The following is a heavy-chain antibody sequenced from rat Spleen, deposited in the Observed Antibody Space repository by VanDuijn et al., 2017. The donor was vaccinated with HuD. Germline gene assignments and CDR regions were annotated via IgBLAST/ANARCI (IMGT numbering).Heavy chain of an antibody. CDR1: GFTFSNYD. CDR2: ISGGNT. V-gene: IGHV5S11*01. J-gene: IGHJ2*01. D-gene: IGHD1-12*03. CDR3: TRGGYFRY. Sequence: EVQLVESGGGLVQPGRSMKLSCAVSGFTFSNYDMAWVRQAPTKGLEWVASISGGNTYYRDSVKGRFTISSDNAESTLYLQMTSLRSEETATYYCTRGGYFRYGGEGVMVTVSS.